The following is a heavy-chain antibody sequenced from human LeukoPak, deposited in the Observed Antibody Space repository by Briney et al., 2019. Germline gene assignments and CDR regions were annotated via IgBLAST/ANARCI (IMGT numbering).Heavy chain of an antibody. J-gene: IGHJ5*02. V-gene: IGHV4-59*01. D-gene: IGHD6-19*01. CDR3: ARVPYNSGWFTGWFDP. Sequence: SETLSLTCTVFGGSISSYYWSWIRQPPGKGLEWIGYSYYSGSTNYNPSLKSRVTISVDTSKNQFSLRLSSVTAADTALYYCARVPYNSGWFTGWFDPWGQGSLVTVSS. CDR2: SYYSGST. CDR1: GGSISSYY.